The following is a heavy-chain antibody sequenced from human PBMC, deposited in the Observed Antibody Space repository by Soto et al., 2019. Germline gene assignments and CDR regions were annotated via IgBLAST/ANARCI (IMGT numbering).Heavy chain of an antibody. D-gene: IGHD2-8*01. V-gene: IGHV4-34*01. CDR2: INHSGST. J-gene: IGHJ6*02. CDR1: GGSFSGYY. CDR3: ATGLVYVYYYYGMDV. Sequence: SETLSLTCAVYGGSFSGYYWSWIRQPPGKGLEWIGEINHSGSTNYNPSLKSRVTISVDTSKNQFSLKLSSVTAADTAVYYCATGLVYVYYYYGMDVWGQGTTVTVSS.